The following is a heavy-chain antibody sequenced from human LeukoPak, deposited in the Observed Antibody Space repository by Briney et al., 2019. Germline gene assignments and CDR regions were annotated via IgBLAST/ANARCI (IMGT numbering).Heavy chain of an antibody. CDR2: IYYSGST. J-gene: IGHJ4*02. D-gene: IGHD3-16*02. V-gene: IGHV4-59*01. Sequence: SETLSLTYTVSGGSISSYYWSWIRQPPGKGLEWIGYIYYSGSTNYNPSLKSRVTISVDTSKNQFSLKLSSVTAADTAVYYCAREVITFGGVIVWRYFDYWGQGTLVTVSS. CDR3: AREVITFGGVIVWRYFDY. CDR1: GGSISSYY.